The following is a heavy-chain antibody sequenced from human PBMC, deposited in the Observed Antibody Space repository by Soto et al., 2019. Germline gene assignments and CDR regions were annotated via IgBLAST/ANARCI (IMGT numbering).Heavy chain of an antibody. Sequence: PSETLSLTCSVSGFAISRGYYWSWVRQPPGKGLGWIGSIYPSVSSYHNPSLATRLRLSIDTSKNQFTLNLTSVTAADTALYFCAREKVGTTFFDNWGQGIQVTVPS. D-gene: IGHD1-1*01. J-gene: IGHJ4*02. V-gene: IGHV4-38-2*02. CDR3: AREKVGTTFFDN. CDR2: IYPSVSS. CDR1: GFAISRGYY.